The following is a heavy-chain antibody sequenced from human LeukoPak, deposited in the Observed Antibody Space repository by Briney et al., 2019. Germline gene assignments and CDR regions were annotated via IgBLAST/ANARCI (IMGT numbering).Heavy chain of an antibody. D-gene: IGHD3-9*01. CDR1: GFTFSSYS. V-gene: IGHV3-21*01. CDR3: ARGPTYYDILTGYYPTLFDY. J-gene: IGHJ4*02. Sequence: GGSLRLSCAASGFTFSSYSMNWVRQAPGKGLEWVPSISSSSSYIYYADSVKGRFTISRDNAKNSLYLQMNSLRAEDTAVYYCARGPTYYDILTGYYPTLFDYWGQGTLVTVSS. CDR2: ISSSSSYI.